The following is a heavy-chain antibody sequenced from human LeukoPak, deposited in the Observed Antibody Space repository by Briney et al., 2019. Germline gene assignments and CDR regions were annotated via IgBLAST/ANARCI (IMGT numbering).Heavy chain of an antibody. D-gene: IGHD2-15*01. CDR2: INTNTGNP. CDR1: GYTFTSYG. V-gene: IGHV7-4-1*02. Sequence: GASVKVSCKASGYTFTSYGMNWVRQAPGQGLEWMGWINTNTGNPTYAQGFTGRFVFSLDTSVSTAYLQISSLKAEDTAVYYCARDVALYCCGSSCYVGFGDFDYWGQGTLVTVSS. J-gene: IGHJ4*02. CDR3: ARDVALYCCGSSCYVGFGDFDY.